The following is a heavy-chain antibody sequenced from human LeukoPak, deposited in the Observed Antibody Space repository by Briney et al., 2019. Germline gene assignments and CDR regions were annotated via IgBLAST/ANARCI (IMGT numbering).Heavy chain of an antibody. D-gene: IGHD1-26*01. CDR2: FDPEDGEA. J-gene: IGHJ4*02. CDR1: GYTLTELS. Sequence: GASVKVSCKVSGYTLTELSMHWVRQAPGKGLEWVGGFDPEDGEAIYAQKFQGRVSTTEDTSTDTAYMELSSLRSEDTAVYYCAAGGEWDLLNYWGQGTLVTVSS. V-gene: IGHV1-24*01. CDR3: AAGGEWDLLNY.